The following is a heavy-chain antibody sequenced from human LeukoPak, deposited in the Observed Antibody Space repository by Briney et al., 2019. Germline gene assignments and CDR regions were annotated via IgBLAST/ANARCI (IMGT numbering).Heavy chain of an antibody. J-gene: IGHJ4*02. CDR1: GYTFTSYY. CDR2: INPSGGST. CDR3: ARVRGGGSYFDY. Sequence: ASGKVSCKASGYTFTSYYMHWVRQAPGQGLEWMGIINPSGGSTSYTQKLQDRVIMTRDTSTSTVYMELSSLGSKDTAVCYCARVRGGGSYFDYWGQGTLVTVSS. V-gene: IGHV1-46*01. D-gene: IGHD1-26*01.